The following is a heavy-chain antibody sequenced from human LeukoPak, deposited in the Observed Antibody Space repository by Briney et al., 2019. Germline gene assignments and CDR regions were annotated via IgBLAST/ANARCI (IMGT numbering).Heavy chain of an antibody. CDR2: IYHSGST. CDR3: ARDNGVTDSYYFDY. J-gene: IGHJ4*02. V-gene: IGHV4-38-2*02. Sequence: KPSETLSLTCTVSGYSISSGYYWGWVRQPPGKGLEWIGSIYHSGSTYYNPSLKSRVTISLDTSKNQFSLKMSSVTAADTAVYYCARDNGVTDSYYFDYWGQGALVTVSS. D-gene: IGHD2-21*02. CDR1: GYSISSGYY.